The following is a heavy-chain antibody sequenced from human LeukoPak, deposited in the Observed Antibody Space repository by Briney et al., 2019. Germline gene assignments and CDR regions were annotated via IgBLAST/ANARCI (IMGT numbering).Heavy chain of an antibody. CDR3: ARDYNDYYDSSGYVSYFDY. Sequence: SVKVSCKASGGTFSSYAISWVRQAPGQGLEWMGGIIPIFGTANYAQKFQGRVTITADESTSTAYMELSSLRSEDTAVYYCARDYNDYYDSSGYVSYFDYWDQGTLVTVSS. J-gene: IGHJ4*02. V-gene: IGHV1-69*13. CDR2: IIPIFGTA. CDR1: GGTFSSYA. D-gene: IGHD3-22*01.